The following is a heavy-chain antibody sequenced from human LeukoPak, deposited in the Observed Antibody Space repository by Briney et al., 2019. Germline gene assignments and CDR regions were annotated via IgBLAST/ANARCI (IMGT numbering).Heavy chain of an antibody. CDR2: ISSSGTTI. J-gene: IGHJ4*02. CDR3: ARVTGTGWADN. CDR1: GFTVSNYG. Sequence: PGGSLRLSCAASGFTVSNYGMNWVRQAPGEGLEWVSYISSSGTTIYYADSVKGRFTISRDNAKNSLHLQMNSLREENTAVYYCARVTGTGWADNGGQGTLVTVSS. D-gene: IGHD1-1*01. V-gene: IGHV3-48*02.